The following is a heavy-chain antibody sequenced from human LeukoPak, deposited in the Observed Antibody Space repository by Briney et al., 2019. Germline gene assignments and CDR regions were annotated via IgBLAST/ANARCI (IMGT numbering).Heavy chain of an antibody. D-gene: IGHD3-22*01. V-gene: IGHV1-18*01. CDR3: ARDSSGFPRDASDY. CDR1: GYTFTNYG. CDR2: ISAYNDHT. J-gene: IGHJ4*02. Sequence: ASVKVSCKASGYTFTNYGINWVRQAPGQGREWMGWISAYNDHTNYAPNLQGKVTMTTDTSTSTASMELRSLRSDDTAVYFCARDSSGFPRDASDYWGQGTLVTVSS.